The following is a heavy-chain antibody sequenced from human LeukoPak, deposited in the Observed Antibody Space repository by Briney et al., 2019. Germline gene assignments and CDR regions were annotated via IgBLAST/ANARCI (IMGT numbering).Heavy chain of an antibody. V-gene: IGHV1-69*04. CDR2: IIPILGIA. CDR1: GGTFSSYA. D-gene: IGHD1-26*01. Sequence: GSSVKVSCKASGGTFSSYAISWVRQAPGQGLEWMGRIIPILGIANYAQKFQGRVTITADKSTSTAYMELSSLRSEDTAVYYCAREGSGSYSAIDYWGQGTLVTVSS. CDR3: AREGSGSYSAIDY. J-gene: IGHJ4*02.